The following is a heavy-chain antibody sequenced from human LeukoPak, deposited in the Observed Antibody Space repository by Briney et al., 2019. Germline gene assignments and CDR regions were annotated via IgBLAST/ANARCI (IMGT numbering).Heavy chain of an antibody. J-gene: IGHJ4*02. V-gene: IGHV4-4*07. Sequence: SETLSLTCTVSGGSISSYYWSWIRQPAGKGLEWIGRIYTSGNTNYNPSLKSRVTMSVDTSKNQFSLKLSSVTAADTAVYYCARDTYYYGSGSYYFDYWGQGTLVTVSS. CDR1: GGSISSYY. CDR3: ARDTYYYGSGSYYFDY. D-gene: IGHD3-10*01. CDR2: IYTSGNT.